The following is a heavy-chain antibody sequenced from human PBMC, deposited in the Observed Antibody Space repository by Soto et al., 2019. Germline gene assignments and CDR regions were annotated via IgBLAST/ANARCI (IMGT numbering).Heavy chain of an antibody. V-gene: IGHV1-8*01. Sequence: ASVKVSCKASGYTFTSYDINWVRQATGQGLEWMGWMNPNSGNTGYAQKFQGRVTMTRNTSISTVYMELSSLRSEDTAVYYCARGRERGRWFDPWGQGTLVTVSS. CDR2: MNPNSGNT. CDR1: GYTFTSYD. CDR3: ARGRERGRWFDP. J-gene: IGHJ5*02.